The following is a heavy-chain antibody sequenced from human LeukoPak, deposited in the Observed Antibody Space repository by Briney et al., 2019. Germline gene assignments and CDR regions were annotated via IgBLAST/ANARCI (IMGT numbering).Heavy chain of an antibody. V-gene: IGHV4-59*01. CDR1: GGSISSYY. CDR3: ARGGIVGAITYFDY. J-gene: IGHJ4*02. Sequence: SETLSLTCSVSGGSISSYYWSWIRQPPGKGLEWIGYIYYSGRTSYNPSLKSRVTISVDTSKNQFSLRLSSVTAADTAVYYCARGGIVGAITYFDYWGQGTLVTVSS. CDR2: IYYSGRT. D-gene: IGHD1-26*01.